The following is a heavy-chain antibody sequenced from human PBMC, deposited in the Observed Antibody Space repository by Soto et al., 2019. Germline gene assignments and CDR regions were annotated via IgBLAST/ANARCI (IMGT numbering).Heavy chain of an antibody. D-gene: IGHD2-15*01. CDR3: AASSLLYCSGGSCYDF. J-gene: IGHJ4*02. CDR2: IVVGSGNT. CDR1: GFTCTSSA. Sequence: QMQLVQSGPEVKKPGTSVKVSCKASGFTCTSSAVQWVRQARGQRLEWIGWIVVGSGNTNYAQKFQERVTITRDMSTSTAYMELNSLRSEDTAVYYCAASSLLYCSGGSCYDFWGQGTLVTVSS. V-gene: IGHV1-58*01.